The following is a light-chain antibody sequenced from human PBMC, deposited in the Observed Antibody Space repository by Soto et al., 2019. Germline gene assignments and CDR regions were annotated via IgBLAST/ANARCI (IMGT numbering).Light chain of an antibody. J-gene: IGKJ3*01. CDR1: QSVTSSH. Sequence: EIVMTQSPVTLSVSPGERATLSCRASQSVTSSHLAWYRQKPGQTPRLLIYDASSRATGIPDRISGSGSGTDFTLTISRLEPEDFAVYYCQQYGSAPFTFGPGTKVDIK. CDR2: DAS. CDR3: QQYGSAPFT. V-gene: IGKV3-20*01.